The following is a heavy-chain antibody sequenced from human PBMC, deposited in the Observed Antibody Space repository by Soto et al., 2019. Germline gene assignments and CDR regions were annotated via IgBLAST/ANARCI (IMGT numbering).Heavy chain of an antibody. CDR1: GFTFSSYA. V-gene: IGHV3-23*01. CDR2: ISGSGGST. CDR3: ARTLSRSVTMIVVVITPFDY. Sequence: LRLSCAASGFTFSSYAMGWVRQAPGKGLEWVSAISGSGGSTYYADSVKGRFTISRDNSKNTLYLQMNSLRAEDTAVYYCARTLSRSVTMIVVVITPFDYWGQG. J-gene: IGHJ4*02. D-gene: IGHD3-22*01.